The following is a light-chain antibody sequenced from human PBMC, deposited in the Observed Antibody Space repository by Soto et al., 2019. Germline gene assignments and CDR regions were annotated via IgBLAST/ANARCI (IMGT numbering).Light chain of an antibody. CDR1: QSVSSY. V-gene: IGKV3-11*01. CDR2: DAS. CDR3: QQRSNWPPERT. J-gene: IGKJ4*01. Sequence: EIVLTQSPATLSLSPGERATLSCRASQSVSSYLAWYQQKPGQAPRLLLYDASNRATGIPARFSGSGSGTDFNLTISSLEPEDFAVYYCQQRSNWPPERTFGGGTKVEIK.